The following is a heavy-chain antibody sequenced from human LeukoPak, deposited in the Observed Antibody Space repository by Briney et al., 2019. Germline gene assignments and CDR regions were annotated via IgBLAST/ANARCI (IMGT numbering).Heavy chain of an antibody. CDR2: ISAYNGNT. Sequence: GASVKVSCKASGYTFTSYGISWVRQAPGQGLEWMGWISAYNGNTNYAQKLQGRVTMTTDTSTSTAYMELRSLRSDDTAVYYCARDQGIDSSGWYEGGAFDYWGQGTLVTVSS. V-gene: IGHV1-18*01. D-gene: IGHD6-19*01. CDR1: GYTFTSYG. CDR3: ARDQGIDSSGWYEGGAFDY. J-gene: IGHJ4*02.